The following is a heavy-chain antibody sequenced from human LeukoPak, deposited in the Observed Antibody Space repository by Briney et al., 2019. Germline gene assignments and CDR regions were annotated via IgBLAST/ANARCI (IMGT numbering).Heavy chain of an antibody. D-gene: IGHD3-9*01. Sequence: PSETLSLTCTVSGGSISSYYWSWIRQPPGKGLEWIGYIYYSGSTNYNPSLKSRVTISVDTSKNQFSLKLSSVTAADTAMYYCARGNILLGTFDYWGQGTLVTVSS. J-gene: IGHJ4*02. CDR2: IYYSGST. V-gene: IGHV4-59*01. CDR3: ARGNILLGTFDY. CDR1: GGSISSYY.